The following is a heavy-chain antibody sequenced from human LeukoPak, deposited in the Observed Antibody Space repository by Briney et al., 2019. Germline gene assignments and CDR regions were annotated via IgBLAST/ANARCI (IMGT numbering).Heavy chain of an antibody. CDR3: ARNVVHMYYFDY. V-gene: IGHV1-69*05. CDR1: GGTFSSYA. D-gene: IGHD3-10*02. CDR2: IIPIFGTA. Sequence: GASVKVSCKASGGTFSSYAISWVRQAPGQGLEWMGGIIPIFGTANYAQKFQGRVTITTDESTSTAYTELSSLRSEDTAVYYCARNVVHMYYFDYWGQGTLVTVSS. J-gene: IGHJ4*02.